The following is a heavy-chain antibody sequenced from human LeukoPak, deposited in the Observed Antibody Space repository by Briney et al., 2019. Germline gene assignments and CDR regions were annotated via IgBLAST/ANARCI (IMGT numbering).Heavy chain of an antibody. V-gene: IGHV3-15*07. CDR2: IKSKTDGGTT. CDR3: TTQRGDYYDSSGYHDAFDI. D-gene: IGHD3-22*01. Sequence: GGSLRLSCAASGFTFSNAWMDWVRQAPGKGLEWVGRIKSKTDGGTTDYAAPVKGRFTISRDDSKNTLYLQMNSLKTEDTAVYYCTTQRGDYYDSSGYHDAFDIWGQGTMVTVSS. CDR1: GFTFSNAW. J-gene: IGHJ3*02.